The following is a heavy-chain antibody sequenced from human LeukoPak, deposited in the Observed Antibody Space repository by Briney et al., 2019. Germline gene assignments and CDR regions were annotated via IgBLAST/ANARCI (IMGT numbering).Heavy chain of an antibody. V-gene: IGHV4-34*01. D-gene: IGHD6-19*01. CDR2: INHSGST. CDR1: GGSFNGYY. Sequence: PSETLSLTCAVYGGSFNGYYWSWIRQPPGKGLEWIGEINHSGSTNYNPSLKSRVTISVDTSKNQFSLKLSSVTAADTAVYYCARDKYSSGWTFDYWGQGTLVTVSS. J-gene: IGHJ4*02. CDR3: ARDKYSSGWTFDY.